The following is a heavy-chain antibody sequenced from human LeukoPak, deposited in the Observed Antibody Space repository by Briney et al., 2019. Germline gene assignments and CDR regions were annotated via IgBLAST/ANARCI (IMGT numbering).Heavy chain of an antibody. Sequence: GGTLSLSCAVSGFTLSDHNMDWVRQAPGKGLEWVGRTTNNAHSYTTEYAASVKGRFTISSDDSQNSLYLQMNSLKTEDTAVYYCARAPSGLDYWGQGILVTVPS. CDR1: GFTLSDHN. CDR2: TTNNAHSYTT. D-gene: IGHD2-15*01. V-gene: IGHV3-72*01. CDR3: ARAPSGLDY. J-gene: IGHJ4*02.